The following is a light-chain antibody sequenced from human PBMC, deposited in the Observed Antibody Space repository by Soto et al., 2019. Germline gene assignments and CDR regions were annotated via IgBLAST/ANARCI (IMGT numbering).Light chain of an antibody. CDR1: SGDIGSYNR. CDR3: SSYTNINTRACV. J-gene: IGLJ1*01. V-gene: IGLV2-14*01. Sequence: QSALTQPASVSGSPGQSITISCTGTSGDIGSYNRVSWYQQHPGEAPKLIIYEVTDRPSGVFNRFSGSKSGNTASLTISGLQAEDEAEYYCSSYTNINTRACVFGTGTKVTVL. CDR2: EVT.